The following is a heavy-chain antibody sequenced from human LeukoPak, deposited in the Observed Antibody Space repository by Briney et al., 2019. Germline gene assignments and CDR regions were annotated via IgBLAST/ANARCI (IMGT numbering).Heavy chain of an antibody. CDR1: GGSISGYY. CDR3: ARLPYYYDSSGYVFDP. CDR2: MNVNGSS. V-gene: IGHV4-4*07. J-gene: IGHJ5*02. Sequence: SETLSLTCTVSGGSISGYYWSWIRQPAGKGLEWIGRMNVNGSSNSSPSLKSRVIMSVDTSKNQFSLKLTSVTATDTAVYYCARLPYYYDSSGYVFDPWGQGTLVTVSS. D-gene: IGHD3-22*01.